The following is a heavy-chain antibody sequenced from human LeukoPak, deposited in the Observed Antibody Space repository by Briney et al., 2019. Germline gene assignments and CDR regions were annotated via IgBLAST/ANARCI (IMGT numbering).Heavy chain of an antibody. J-gene: IGHJ4*02. CDR2: IKGDGIST. CDR3: AKDHYWSIDY. D-gene: IGHD3-3*01. Sequence: GGSLRLSCAASGFDFSSNWMHWVRHAPGQGLVWVSRIKGDGISTNYADSVKGRFTISRDIAKNTLYLQMNSLRTEDTGVYYCAKDHYWSIDYWGRGTLVTVSS. V-gene: IGHV3-74*01. CDR1: GFDFSSNW.